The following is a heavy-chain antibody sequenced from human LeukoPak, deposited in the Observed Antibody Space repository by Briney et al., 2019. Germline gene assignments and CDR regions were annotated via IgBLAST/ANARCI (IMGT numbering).Heavy chain of an antibody. CDR3: ARVEGYSGYDCNY. J-gene: IGHJ4*02. CDR1: GFTLSYYA. CDR2: IRSGDGST. V-gene: IGHV3-23*01. D-gene: IGHD5-12*01. Sequence: PGGSLRLSCAGSGFTLSYYAMTWVRQAPGKGLEWVSSIRSGDGSTYYADSVKGRFTISRDNSKNTLYLQMDSLRAEDTAVYYCARVEGYSGYDCNYWGQGTLVTVSS.